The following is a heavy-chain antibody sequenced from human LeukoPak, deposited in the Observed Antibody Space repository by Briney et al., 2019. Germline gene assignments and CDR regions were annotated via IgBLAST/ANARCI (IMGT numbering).Heavy chain of an antibody. CDR1: GFTFSSYA. CDR3: AKGEGGRYSYGLIAFDAFDI. D-gene: IGHD5-18*01. J-gene: IGHJ3*02. CDR2: ISGSGGST. V-gene: IGHV3-23*01. Sequence: QSGGSLRLSCAASGFTFSSYAMSWVRQAPGKGLEWVSAISGSGGSTYYADSAKGRFTISRDNSKNTLYLQMNSLRAEDTAVYYCAKGEGGRYSYGLIAFDAFDIWGQGTMVTVSS.